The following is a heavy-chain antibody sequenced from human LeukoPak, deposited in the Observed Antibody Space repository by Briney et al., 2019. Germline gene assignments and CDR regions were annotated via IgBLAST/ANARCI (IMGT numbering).Heavy chain of an antibody. CDR3: ARAIYSSSSDY. J-gene: IGHJ4*02. CDR2: INPNSGGT. Sequence: ASVKVSCKPSVYTFTGYYMHWVRPAPGQGVEWMGWINPNSGGTNYAQTFKGRVTMTRDTSISTAYMELSSVRSDDTAVYYCARAIYSSSSDYWGQGTLVTVSS. V-gene: IGHV1-2*02. CDR1: VYTFTGYY. D-gene: IGHD6-6*01.